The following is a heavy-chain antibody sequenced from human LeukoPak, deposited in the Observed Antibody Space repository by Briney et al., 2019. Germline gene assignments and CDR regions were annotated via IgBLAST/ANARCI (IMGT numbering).Heavy chain of an antibody. Sequence: GGSLRLSCAASGFTFLSYSMNWVRQAPGKGLEWVANINQDGSERYYVDSVKGRFTISRDNTKNSLYLQMNSLRAEDTAVYYCARDSKSVPSSTSCSFFDYWGQGTLVTVSS. J-gene: IGHJ4*02. D-gene: IGHD2-2*01. V-gene: IGHV3-7*01. CDR1: GFTFLSYS. CDR2: INQDGSER. CDR3: ARDSKSVPSSTSCSFFDY.